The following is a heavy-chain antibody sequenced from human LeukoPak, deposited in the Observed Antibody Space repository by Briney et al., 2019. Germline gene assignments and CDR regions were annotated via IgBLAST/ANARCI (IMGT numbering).Heavy chain of an antibody. V-gene: IGHV4-4*07. Sequence: SETLSLTCTVSGGSISSYYRSWIRQPAGKGLEWIGRIYTSGSTNYNPSLKSRVTMSVDTSKNQFSLKLSSVTAADTAVYYCARAGYYDFWSGYYLDAFDIWGQGTMVTVSS. J-gene: IGHJ3*02. D-gene: IGHD3-3*01. CDR1: GGSISSYY. CDR3: ARAGYYDFWSGYYLDAFDI. CDR2: IYTSGST.